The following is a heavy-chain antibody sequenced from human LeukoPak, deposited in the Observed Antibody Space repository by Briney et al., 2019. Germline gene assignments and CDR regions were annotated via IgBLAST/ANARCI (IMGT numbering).Heavy chain of an antibody. J-gene: IGHJ4*02. CDR2: INHSGST. Sequence: PETLSLTCAVYGGSFSGYYWSWIRQPPGKGLEWIGEINHSGSTNYNPSLKSRVTISVDTSKNQFSLKLSSVTAADTAVYYCARGAVDYDFWSGFYSVHYFDYWGQGTLVTVSS. CDR1: GGSFSGYY. V-gene: IGHV4-34*01. D-gene: IGHD3-3*01. CDR3: ARGAVDYDFWSGFYSVHYFDY.